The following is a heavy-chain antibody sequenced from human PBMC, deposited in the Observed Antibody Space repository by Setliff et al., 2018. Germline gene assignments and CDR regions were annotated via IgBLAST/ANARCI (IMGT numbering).Heavy chain of an antibody. CDR3: VREGVDSRSSTDYRYYMDV. CDR2: ISPYNGDT. CDR1: GYIFNTFG. Sequence: ASVKVSCKASGYIFNTFGISWVRRAPGQGLEWIGWISPYNGDTKYAQKLQGRLTIITDESTNTAFMQLSSLRSDDTAVYYCVREGVDSRSSTDYRYYMDVWGKGTTVTVS. D-gene: IGHD3-22*01. V-gene: IGHV1-18*01. J-gene: IGHJ6*03.